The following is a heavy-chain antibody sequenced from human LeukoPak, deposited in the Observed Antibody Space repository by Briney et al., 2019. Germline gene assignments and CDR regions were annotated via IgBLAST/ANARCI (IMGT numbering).Heavy chain of an antibody. J-gene: IGHJ6*03. Sequence: SQTLSLTCAISGDSVSSNNAAWNWMRQSPSRGLEWLGRTYYRPRWYNDYAVSVKSRVIISPDTSKNQFSLQLNSVTPEDTALYFCARDYASSKRGFYFYMDVWGKGTTVTVSS. CDR3: ARDYASSKRGFYFYMDV. V-gene: IGHV6-1*01. CDR2: TYYRPRWYN. CDR1: GDSVSSNNAA. D-gene: IGHD3-10*01.